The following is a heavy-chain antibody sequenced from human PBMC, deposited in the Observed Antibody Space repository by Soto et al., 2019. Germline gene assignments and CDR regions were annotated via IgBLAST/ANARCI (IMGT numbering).Heavy chain of an antibody. CDR3: SKDFQFGGSGTGYFDN. V-gene: IGHV3-23*01. J-gene: IGHJ4*02. CDR2: VSDSGAKT. D-gene: IGHD3-10*01. CDR1: GFTFRTNP. Sequence: GGSLRLCCVVSGFTFRTNPMSWVRQAPGKGLEWVSGVSDSGAKTYYADSVKGRFTVSRDNSKNTLYFEMNSLRAEDTAVYYCSKDFQFGGSGTGYFDNWGQGTLVTVSS.